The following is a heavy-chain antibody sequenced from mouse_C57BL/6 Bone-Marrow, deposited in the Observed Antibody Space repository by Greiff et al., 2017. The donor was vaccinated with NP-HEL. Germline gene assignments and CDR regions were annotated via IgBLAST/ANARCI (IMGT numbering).Heavy chain of an antibody. CDR2: IYPRSGNT. CDR3: ARYDYGYAMDY. V-gene: IGHV1-81*01. CDR1: GYTFTSYG. J-gene: IGHJ4*01. Sequence: QVQLQQSGAELARPGASVKLSCKASGYTFTSYGISWVKQRPGQGLEWIGEIYPRSGNTYYNEKFKGKATLTADKSSSTAYMQLRSLTSEDSAVYFCARYDYGYAMDYWGQGTSVTVSS. D-gene: IGHD2-4*01.